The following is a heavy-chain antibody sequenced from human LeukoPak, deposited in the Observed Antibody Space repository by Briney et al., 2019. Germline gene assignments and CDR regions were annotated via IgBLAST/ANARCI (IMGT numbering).Heavy chain of an antibody. J-gene: IGHJ4*02. Sequence: GGSLRLSCAASGFTFANYAMSWVRQAPGKGLEWVSTVGGDGGRTGYGDSVKGRFTVSRDNSKNTLYLEMNSLRAEDTAVYYCAKHDTAMVEWGQGTLVTVSS. V-gene: IGHV3-23*01. CDR3: AKHDTAMVE. D-gene: IGHD5-18*01. CDR2: VGGDGGRT. CDR1: GFTFANYA.